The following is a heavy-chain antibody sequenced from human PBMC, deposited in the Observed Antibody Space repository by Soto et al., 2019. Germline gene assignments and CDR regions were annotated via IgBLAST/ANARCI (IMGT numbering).Heavy chain of an antibody. D-gene: IGHD3-10*01. CDR1: GFTFSSYG. Sequence: PGGSLRLSCAASGFTFSSYGMHWVRQAPGKGLEWVAVISYDGSNKYYADSVKGRFTISRDNSKNTLYLQMNSLRAEDTAVYYCAKDLGDPTDYWGQGTLVTVSS. V-gene: IGHV3-30*18. J-gene: IGHJ4*02. CDR2: ISYDGSNK. CDR3: AKDLGDPTDY.